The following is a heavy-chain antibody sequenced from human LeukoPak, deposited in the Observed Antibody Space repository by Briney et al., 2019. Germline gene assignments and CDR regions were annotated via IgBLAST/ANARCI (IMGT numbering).Heavy chain of an antibody. Sequence: GASVKVSCKASGYTFTSYGISWVRQAPGQGLEWMGGIIPIFGTANYAQKFQGRVTITADKSTSTAYMELSSLRSEDTAVYYCARSRRSEDYYDSSGYYYFPDYWGQGTLVTVSS. CDR3: ARSRRSEDYYDSSGYYYFPDY. CDR2: IIPIFGTA. D-gene: IGHD3-22*01. V-gene: IGHV1-69*06. CDR1: GYTFTSYG. J-gene: IGHJ4*02.